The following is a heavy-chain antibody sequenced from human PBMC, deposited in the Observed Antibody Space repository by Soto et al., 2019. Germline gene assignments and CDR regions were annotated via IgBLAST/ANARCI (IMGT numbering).Heavy chain of an antibody. V-gene: IGHV3-33*06. CDR1: GFSFRRYS. CDR2: IWGNADKI. Sequence: GGSLTLSCAASGFSFRRYSMHWARQAPGKGLERVAVIWGNADKIYYADSVKGRFIISRDNSKNTLYLQMNSLRADDTAVYHCAKYGSSSTYLDYWGQGTLVTVSS. CDR3: AKYGSSSTYLDY. J-gene: IGHJ4*02. D-gene: IGHD6-6*01.